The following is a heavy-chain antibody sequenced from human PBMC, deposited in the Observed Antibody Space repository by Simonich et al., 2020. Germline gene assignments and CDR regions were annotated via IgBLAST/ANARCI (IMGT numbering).Heavy chain of an antibody. CDR2: IYYSGTT. CDR3: ARWAYSSSYFDY. V-gene: IGHV4-39*01. Sequence: QLQLQESGPGLVKPSETLSLTCTVSGGSISSSSYYWGWFRQPPGKGLEWIGSIYYSGTTYYNPSLKGRVTISVDTSKNQFSLKLSSVTAADTAVYYCARWAYSSSYFDYWGQGTLVTVSS. J-gene: IGHJ4*02. CDR1: GGSISSSSYY. D-gene: IGHD6-6*01.